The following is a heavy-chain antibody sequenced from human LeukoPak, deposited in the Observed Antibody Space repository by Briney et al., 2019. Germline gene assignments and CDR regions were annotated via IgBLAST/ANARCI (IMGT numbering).Heavy chain of an antibody. Sequence: GGSLRLSCAASGFSFSIYTMAWVRQAPGKGLEWVSTISATGGSTYYADSVKGRFTISRDNSKDTLYLQMNSLRAEDTAVYYCAKGGYSSGWRNYFDYWGQGTLVTVSS. CDR2: ISATGGST. V-gene: IGHV3-23*01. J-gene: IGHJ4*02. D-gene: IGHD6-19*01. CDR1: GFSFSIYT. CDR3: AKGGYSSGWRNYFDY.